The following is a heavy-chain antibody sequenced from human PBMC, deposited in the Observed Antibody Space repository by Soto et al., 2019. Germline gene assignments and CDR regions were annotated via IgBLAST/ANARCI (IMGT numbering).Heavy chain of an antibody. D-gene: IGHD1-1*01. CDR2: IWQDGGEE. CDR1: GLSFSSHW. V-gene: IGHV3-7*01. CDR3: AKSEGYSFDI. Sequence: EVQLVESGGGLVQPGGSLRLSCAASGLSFSSHWMSWVRQAPGRGLERVANIWQDGGEEQYSDSVKGRFTLYRDNAKNSLYLQMNGLRVDDTAVYYCAKSEGYSFDIRGQGTMVTVSS. J-gene: IGHJ3*02.